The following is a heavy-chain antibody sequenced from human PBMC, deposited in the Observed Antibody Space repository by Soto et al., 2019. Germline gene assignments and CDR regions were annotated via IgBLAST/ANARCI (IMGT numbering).Heavy chain of an antibody. D-gene: IGHD5-12*01. J-gene: IGHJ5*02. V-gene: IGHV4-34*01. CDR2: INHSGST. CDR3: ATIVATPRTTWFDP. CDR1: GGSFSGYY. Sequence: QVQLQQWGAGLLKPSETLSLTCAVYGGSFSGYYWSWIRQPPGKGLEWIGEINHSGSTNYNPSLKSRVTISVDTSKNQFSLKLSSVTAADTAVYYCATIVATPRTTWFDPWGQGTLVTVSS.